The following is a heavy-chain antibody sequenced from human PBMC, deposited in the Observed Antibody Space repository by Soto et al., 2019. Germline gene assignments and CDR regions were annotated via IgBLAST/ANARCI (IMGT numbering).Heavy chain of an antibody. J-gene: IGHJ4*02. D-gene: IGHD6-13*01. CDR1: GDSITNGDYY. CDR3: ARGERQQQRDY. Sequence: PSETLSLTCTVSGDSITNGDYYWSWIRQPPGKGLEWIGYIYHSGSTDYDPSLKGRVTISVDKSKNQFSLKLSSVTDADTAVYYCARGERQQQRDYWGQGTLVTVSS. V-gene: IGHV4-30-4*01. CDR2: IYHSGST.